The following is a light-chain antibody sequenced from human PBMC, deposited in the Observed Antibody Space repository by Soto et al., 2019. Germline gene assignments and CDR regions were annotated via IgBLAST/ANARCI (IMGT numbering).Light chain of an antibody. J-gene: IGLJ1*01. CDR1: SSDVGVYNY. CDR2: EVS. Sequence: QSALTQPPSANGSPGQSVTISNTGTSSDVGVYNYVSWYQQHPGKAPKLMIYEVSKRPSGVPDRFSGSKSGNTASLTVSGLQAEDEADYYCSSYAGFNNPGVFGTGTKVTVL. V-gene: IGLV2-8*01. CDR3: SSYAGFNNPGV.